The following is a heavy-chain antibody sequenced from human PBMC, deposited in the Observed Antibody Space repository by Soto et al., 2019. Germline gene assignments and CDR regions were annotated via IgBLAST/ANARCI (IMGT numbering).Heavy chain of an antibody. CDR2: INAVNGNT. CDR1: GYTFTSYA. CDR3: ARDPLRYFDCSPDAFDI. D-gene: IGHD3-9*01. Sequence: QVPLVQSGAEVKKPGASVKVSCKASGYTFTSYAMHWVRQAPGQRLEWMGWINAVNGNTKYSQKFQGRVTITRDTYGRSAKMELSSLRSEDTAVYYCARDPLRYFDCSPDAFDIWGQGTMVTVSS. V-gene: IGHV1-3*01. J-gene: IGHJ3*02.